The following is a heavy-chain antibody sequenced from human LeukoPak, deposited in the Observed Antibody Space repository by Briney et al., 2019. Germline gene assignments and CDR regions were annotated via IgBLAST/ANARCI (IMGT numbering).Heavy chain of an antibody. CDR1: GYTFTSYY. CDR2: INPSGGST. J-gene: IGHJ5*02. Sequence: ASVKVSCKASGYTFTSYYMHWVRQAPGQGLEWMGIINPSGGSTSYAQKFQGRVTMTTDTSTSTAYMELRSLRSDDTAVYYCARDLTSWPNWFDPWGQGTLVTVSS. D-gene: IGHD2-2*01. V-gene: IGHV1-46*01. CDR3: ARDLTSWPNWFDP.